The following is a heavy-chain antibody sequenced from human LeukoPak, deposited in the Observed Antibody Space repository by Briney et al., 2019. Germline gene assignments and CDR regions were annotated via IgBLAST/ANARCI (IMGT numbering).Heavy chain of an antibody. CDR2: ISGSGGST. J-gene: IGHJ4*02. Sequence: PGGSLRLSCAASGFTFSSYAMSWVRQAPGKGLEWVSAISGSGGSTYYADSVKGRFSISRDNSKNTLYLQLNSLRAEDTAVYYCAKEKAAYGSSRSCFDGYDYWGQGTLVTVSS. CDR1: GFTFSSYA. D-gene: IGHD2-2*01. V-gene: IGHV3-23*01. CDR3: AKEKAAYGSSRSCFDGYDY.